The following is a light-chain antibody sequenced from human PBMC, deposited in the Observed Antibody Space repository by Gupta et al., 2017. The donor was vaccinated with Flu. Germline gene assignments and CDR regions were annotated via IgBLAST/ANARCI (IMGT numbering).Light chain of an antibody. CDR3: QQYNNWPFT. V-gene: IGKV3-15*01. CDR1: QSVSSN. Sequence: EIEMTQSPATLSVSPGERATLSCRASQSVSSNLAWYQQKPGQAPRLLIYGASTRATGIPARFSGSGSGTEFTLTISSLQSEDFAVYYCQQYNNWPFTFGHGTKVDIK. J-gene: IGKJ3*01. CDR2: GAS.